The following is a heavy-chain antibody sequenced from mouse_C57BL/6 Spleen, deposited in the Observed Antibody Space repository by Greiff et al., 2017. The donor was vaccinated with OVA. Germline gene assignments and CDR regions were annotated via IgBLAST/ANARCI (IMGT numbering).Heavy chain of an antibody. CDR1: GYSITSGYY. D-gene: IGHD1-1*01. J-gene: IGHJ1*03. Sequence: VQLKESGPGLVKPSQSLSLTCSVTGYSITSGYYWNWIRQFPGNKLEWMGYISYDGSNNYNPSLKNRISITRDTSKNQFFLKLSSVTTEDTATYYCARADYYGSSWYFDVWGTGTTVTVSS. V-gene: IGHV3-6*01. CDR2: ISYDGSN. CDR3: ARADYYGSSWYFDV.